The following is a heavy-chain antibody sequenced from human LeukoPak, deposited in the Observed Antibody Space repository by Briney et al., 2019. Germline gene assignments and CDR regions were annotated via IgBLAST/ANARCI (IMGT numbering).Heavy chain of an antibody. D-gene: IGHD6-13*01. Sequence: ASVKVSCRASGYTFTSYVISWVRQAPGQGLEWMGWISAYNGYTNSAQKLQGRVTMTTDTSTSTAYMELRSLRSDDTAVYYCARDVERGSSWYYYYYMDVWGKGTTVTVSS. V-gene: IGHV1-18*01. J-gene: IGHJ6*03. CDR2: ISAYNGYT. CDR3: ARDVERGSSWYYYYYMDV. CDR1: GYTFTSYV.